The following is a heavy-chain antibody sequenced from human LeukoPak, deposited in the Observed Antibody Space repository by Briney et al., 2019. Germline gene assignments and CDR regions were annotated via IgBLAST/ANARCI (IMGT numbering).Heavy chain of an antibody. CDR3: ARVSLQFLEPFDM. V-gene: IGHV4-34*01. D-gene: IGHD3-3*01. J-gene: IGHJ3*02. Sequence: PSETLSLTCAVYGGSFSGYYWSWIRQPPGKGLEWIGEINHSGSTNYNPSLKSRATISVDTSTNQVSLILSSVTAADTAVYYCARVSLQFLEPFDMWGQGTMVTVSS. CDR2: INHSGST. CDR1: GGSFSGYY.